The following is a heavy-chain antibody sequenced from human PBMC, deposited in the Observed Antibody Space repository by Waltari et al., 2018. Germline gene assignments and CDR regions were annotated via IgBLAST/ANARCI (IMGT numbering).Heavy chain of an antibody. D-gene: IGHD5-12*01. CDR2: IIPILSIA. V-gene: IGHV1-69*04. CDR1: GGTFSSYA. Sequence: QVQLVQSGAEVKKPGSSVKVSCKASGGTFSSYAISWVRQATGQGLEWMGGIIPILSIANYAQKFQGRVTITADESTSTAYMELSSLRSEDTAVYYCARATSGRYSGYGVYWGQGTLVTVSS. J-gene: IGHJ4*02. CDR3: ARATSGRYSGYGVY.